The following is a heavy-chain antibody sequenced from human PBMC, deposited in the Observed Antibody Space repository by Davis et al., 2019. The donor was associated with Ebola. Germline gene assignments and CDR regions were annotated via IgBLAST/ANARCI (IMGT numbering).Heavy chain of an antibody. Sequence: ASVKVSCKASGYIFTGYYIHWVRQAPGQGFEWMGWINPNTGGTNYAQKFQGRVTMTTDTSIGTGYMELSRLRSDDTAVYYCFSIGITGTSTHRGFDPWGQGTLVTVSS. V-gene: IGHV1-2*02. CDR3: FSIGITGTSTHRGFDP. D-gene: IGHD1-7*01. J-gene: IGHJ5*02. CDR1: GYIFTGYY. CDR2: INPNTGGT.